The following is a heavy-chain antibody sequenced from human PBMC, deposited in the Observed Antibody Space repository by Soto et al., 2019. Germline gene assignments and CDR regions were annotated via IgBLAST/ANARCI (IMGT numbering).Heavy chain of an antibody. D-gene: IGHD1-7*01. V-gene: IGHV6-1*01. CDR2: TYYRSRWYN. CDR1: GDSVSSNSAA. J-gene: IGHJ6*03. Sequence: SQTLSLTCAISGDSVSSNSAAWNWIRRSPSRGLEWLARTYYRSRWYNDYAVSVRSRITVNPDTSKNQFSLQLTSVTPEDTAVYYCAGTTSHQWYYMDVWGKGTTVTVS. CDR3: AGTTSHQWYYMDV.